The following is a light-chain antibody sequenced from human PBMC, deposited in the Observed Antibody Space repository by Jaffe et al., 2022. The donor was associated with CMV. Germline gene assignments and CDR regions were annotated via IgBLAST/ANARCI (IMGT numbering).Light chain of an antibody. Sequence: QSALTQPASVSGSPGQSITISCTGTSSDVGGYTHVSWYQQYSGTAPKLVIYDVSNRPSGVSNRFSGSKSGSTASLTISGLQAEDEADYYCSSYSTSNTLIFGGGTRLTVL. CDR1: SSDVGGYTH. J-gene: IGLJ2*01. V-gene: IGLV2-14*03. CDR3: SSYSTSNTLI. CDR2: DVS.